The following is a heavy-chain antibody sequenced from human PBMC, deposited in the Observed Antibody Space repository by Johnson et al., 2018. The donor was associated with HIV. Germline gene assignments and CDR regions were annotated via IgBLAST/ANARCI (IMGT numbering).Heavy chain of an antibody. CDR3: ASTSSGWFYAFDI. J-gene: IGHJ3*02. CDR1: GFTFSSYG. CDR2: ISYHGGTK. D-gene: IGHD6-19*01. V-gene: IGHV3-30*03. Sequence: VQLVESGGGVVPPGRSLRLSCAASGFTFSSYGMHWVRQAPGKGLEWVAVISYHGGTKYSADSVKGRFSISRDNSENTVYLQMNSLRAEDTAVYYCASTSSGWFYAFDIWGQGTMVTVSS.